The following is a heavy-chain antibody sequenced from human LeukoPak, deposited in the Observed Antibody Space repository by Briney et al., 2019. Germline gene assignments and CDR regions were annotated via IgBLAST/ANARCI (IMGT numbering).Heavy chain of an antibody. V-gene: IGHV1-69*04. CDR3: ARDLTEGELPFDY. CDR2: IIPIFGIA. CDR1: GGTFSSYA. J-gene: IGHJ4*02. D-gene: IGHD1-26*01. Sequence: SVKVSCKASGGTFSSYAISWVRQAPGQGLEWMGRIIPIFGIANYAQKFQGRVTITADKSTSTAYMELSSLRSEDTAVYYCARDLTEGELPFDYWGQGTLVTISS.